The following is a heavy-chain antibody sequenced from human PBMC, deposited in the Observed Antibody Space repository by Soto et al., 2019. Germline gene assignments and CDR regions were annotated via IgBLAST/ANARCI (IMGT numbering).Heavy chain of an antibody. J-gene: IGHJ4*02. D-gene: IGHD2-15*01. CDR2: VSTTSATI. CDR3: ATSCSGGSCFDY. Sequence: EVQLVESGGGLVKPGGSLRLSCAASGFTFSSYSMNWVRQAPGKGLEWVSYVSTTSATIYYADSVKGRFTISRDNAKSSLSLQMNSLRDEDTALYYCATSCSGGSCFDYWGQGTLVTVSS. V-gene: IGHV3-48*02. CDR1: GFTFSSYS.